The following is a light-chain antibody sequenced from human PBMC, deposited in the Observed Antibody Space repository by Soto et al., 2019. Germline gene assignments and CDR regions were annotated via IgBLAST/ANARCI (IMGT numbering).Light chain of an antibody. CDR3: QQYLSSPIT. CDR1: QRISGN. J-gene: IGKJ5*01. CDR2: AAS. V-gene: IGKV3-15*01. Sequence: DIQMTQSPATLSVSPGERATLSCRASQRISGNLAWYQQKPGKAPRLLIYAASSRPTGIPARFSGSGSGTEFTLTVSSLQPEDFATYYCQQYLSSPITFGEGTRMEIK.